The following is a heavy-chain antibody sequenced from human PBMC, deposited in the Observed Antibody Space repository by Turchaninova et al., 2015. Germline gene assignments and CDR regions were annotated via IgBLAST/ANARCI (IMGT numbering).Heavy chain of an antibody. CDR3: ARDHGCSTSSCYLGRFDP. J-gene: IGHJ5*02. CDR2: ISYSGST. V-gene: IGHV4-31*03. CDR1: GGSISSGGYH. D-gene: IGHD2-2*01. Sequence: QVQLQESGPGLVKPSQTLSLTCSVSGGSISSGGYHWSWIRQYPGKGLEWIGSISYSGSTYYTPSLQSRGSTSVDTSKNQFSLRLSSVTAADAAIYYCARDHGCSTSSCYLGRFDPWGQGTLVTVSS.